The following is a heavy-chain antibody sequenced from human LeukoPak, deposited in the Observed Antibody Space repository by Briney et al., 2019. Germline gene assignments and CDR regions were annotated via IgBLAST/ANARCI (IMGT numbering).Heavy chain of an antibody. CDR2: IYYSGST. Sequence: SETLSLTCTVSGGSISSSSYYWGWIRQPPGKGLEWIGSIYYSGSTYYNASLKSRVTISVDTSENQSSLKLSSVTAADTAVYYCARRSDIVLMVYAMPSVYFDYWGQGTLVTVSS. V-gene: IGHV4-39*01. CDR3: ARRSDIVLMVYAMPSVYFDY. D-gene: IGHD2-8*01. CDR1: GGSISSSSYY. J-gene: IGHJ4*02.